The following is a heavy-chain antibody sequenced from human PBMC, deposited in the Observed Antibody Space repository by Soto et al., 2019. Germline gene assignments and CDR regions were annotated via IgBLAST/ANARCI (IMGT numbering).Heavy chain of an antibody. J-gene: IGHJ4*02. CDR1: GYTFTSYY. D-gene: IGHD5-12*01. CDR2: INPSGGST. Sequence: ASVKVSCKASGYTFTSYYMHWVRQAPGQGLEWMGIINPSGGSTSYAQKFQGRVTMTRDTSTSTVYMELSSLRSEDTAVYYCARDRIVATIRERFDYWGQGTLVTVSS. V-gene: IGHV1-46*01. CDR3: ARDRIVATIRERFDY.